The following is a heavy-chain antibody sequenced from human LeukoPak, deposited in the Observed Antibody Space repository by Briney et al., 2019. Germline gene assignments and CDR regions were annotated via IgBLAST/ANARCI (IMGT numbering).Heavy chain of an antibody. Sequence: PGGSLRPSCAASGLTFSDYWMYWVRQAPGKGLEWVANIKHDGSEKYYVDSVKGRFTISRDNAKNSLYLQMNSLRVEDTAVYYCARGSWTYYYGMDVWGQGTTVTVSS. CDR3: ARGSWTYYYGMDV. J-gene: IGHJ6*02. CDR2: IKHDGSEK. D-gene: IGHD2-15*01. CDR1: GLTFSDYW. V-gene: IGHV3-7*03.